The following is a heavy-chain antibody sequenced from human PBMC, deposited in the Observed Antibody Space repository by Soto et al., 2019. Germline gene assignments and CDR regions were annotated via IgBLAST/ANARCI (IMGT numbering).Heavy chain of an antibody. J-gene: IGHJ4*02. CDR3: AKSFDYGDYVYYFDY. CDR2: ISGSGGST. V-gene: IGHV3-23*01. CDR1: GFTFSSYA. D-gene: IGHD4-17*01. Sequence: GGSLRLSCAASGFTFSSYAMSWVRQAPGKGLEWVSAISGSGGSTYYADSVKGRFTISRDNSKNTLYLQMNSLRAEDTAVYYCAKSFDYGDYVYYFDYWGQGTLVTVSS.